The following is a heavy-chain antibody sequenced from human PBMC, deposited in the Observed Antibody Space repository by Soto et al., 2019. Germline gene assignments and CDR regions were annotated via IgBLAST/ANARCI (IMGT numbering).Heavy chain of an antibody. CDR1: GFTFSNAW. CDR3: TTDSYSTMIVDRFDY. J-gene: IGHJ4*02. Sequence: SLRLSCAASGFTFSNAWINWVRQAPGKGLEWVGRIKSKTDGGTTDFAAPVKGRFAISRDDSKDMVYLQKNSLKTENTGINNCTTDSYSTMIVDRFDYWGQGALVTVSS. V-gene: IGHV3-15*07. D-gene: IGHD3-22*01. CDR2: IKSKTDGGTT.